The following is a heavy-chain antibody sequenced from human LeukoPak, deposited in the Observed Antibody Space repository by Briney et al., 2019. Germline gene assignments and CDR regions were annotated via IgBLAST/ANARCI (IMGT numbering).Heavy chain of an antibody. CDR2: IYTSGST. V-gene: IGHV4-4*07. CDR3: ARDPPSGPRAVAGTNDAFDI. Sequence: PSETLSLTCSVSGGSISSYYWSWIRQPAGKGLEWIGRIYTSGSTNYNPSLKSRVTMSVDTSKNQFSLKLSSVTAADTAVYYCARDPPSGPRAVAGTNDAFDIWGQGTMVTVSS. D-gene: IGHD6-19*01. CDR1: GGSISSYY. J-gene: IGHJ3*02.